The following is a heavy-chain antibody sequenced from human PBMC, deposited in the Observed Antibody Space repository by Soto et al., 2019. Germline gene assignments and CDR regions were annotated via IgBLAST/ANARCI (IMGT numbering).Heavy chain of an antibody. CDR2: IIPIFGTA. CDR3: ARVVGATNLYYYYGMDV. Sequence: WASVKVSCKASGGTFSSYAISWVRQAPGQGLEWMGGIIPIFGTANYAQKFQGRVTITADESTSTAYMELSSLRSQDTAVYYCARVVGATNLYYYYGMDVWGQGTTVTVSS. D-gene: IGHD1-26*01. CDR1: GGTFSSYA. J-gene: IGHJ6*02. V-gene: IGHV1-69*13.